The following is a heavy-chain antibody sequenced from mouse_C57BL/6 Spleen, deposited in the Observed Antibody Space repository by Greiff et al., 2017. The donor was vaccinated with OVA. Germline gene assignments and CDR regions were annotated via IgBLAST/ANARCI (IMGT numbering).Heavy chain of an antibody. D-gene: IGHD2-4*01. CDR1: GYTFTSYW. CDR2: IDPSDSET. CDR3: ARGGDYDVGYYFDY. Sequence: VQLQQPGAELVRPGSSVKLSCKASGYTFTSYWMHWVKQRPIQGLEWIGNIDPSDSETHYNQKFKDKATLTVDKSSSTAYMQLSSLTSEDSAVYYCARGGDYDVGYYFDYWGQGTTLTVSS. V-gene: IGHV1-52*01. J-gene: IGHJ2*01.